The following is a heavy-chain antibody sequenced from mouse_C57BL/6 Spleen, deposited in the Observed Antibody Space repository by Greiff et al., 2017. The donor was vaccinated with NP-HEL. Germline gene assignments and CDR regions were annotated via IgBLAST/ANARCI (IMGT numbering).Heavy chain of an antibody. CDR1: GFNIKDDY. V-gene: IGHV14-4*01. CDR3: TGRRRFAY. CDR2: IDPENGDT. J-gene: IGHJ3*01. Sequence: EVQLQQSGAELVRPGASVKLSCTASGFNIKDDYMHWVKQRPEQGLEWIGWIDPENGDTEYASKFQGKATITADTSSNTAYLQLSSLTSEDTAVYYCTGRRRFAYWGQGTRVTVSA.